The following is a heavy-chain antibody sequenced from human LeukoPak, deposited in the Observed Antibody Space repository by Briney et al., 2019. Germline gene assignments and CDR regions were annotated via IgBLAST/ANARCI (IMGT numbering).Heavy chain of an antibody. V-gene: IGHV1-69*13. Sequence: SVKVSCTASGGTFSSYAISWVRQAPGQGLEWMGGIIPIFGTANYAQKFQGRVTITADESTSTAYMELSSLRSEDTAVYYCARDAGDGYNWSGFDYWGQGTLVTVSS. J-gene: IGHJ4*02. CDR3: ARDAGDGYNWSGFDY. CDR1: GGTFSSYA. D-gene: IGHD5-24*01. CDR2: IIPIFGTA.